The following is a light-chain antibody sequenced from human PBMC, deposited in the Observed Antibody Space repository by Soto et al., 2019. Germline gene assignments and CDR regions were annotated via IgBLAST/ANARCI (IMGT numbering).Light chain of an antibody. CDR3: AAWDDSLNGRV. Sequence: QSALTQPPSGTGTPGQRVTISCSGSSSNIGSNTVNWYQQLPGTAPKLLIYSNNQRPSGVPDRFSGSKSGTSASLAISGLQSEDEADYYCAAWDDSLNGRVFGGRTKVTVL. J-gene: IGLJ2*01. CDR2: SNN. CDR1: SSNIGSNT. V-gene: IGLV1-44*01.